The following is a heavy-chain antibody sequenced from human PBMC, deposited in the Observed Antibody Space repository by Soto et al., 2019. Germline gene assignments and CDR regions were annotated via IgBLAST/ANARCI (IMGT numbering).Heavy chain of an antibody. V-gene: IGHV3-48*02. Sequence: EVQLVESGGGLVQPGGSLRLSCAASGFTFSSYSMNWVRQAPGKGLEWVSYISRSSSTIYYADSVKGRFTISRDNAKNSLYLQMNSLRDEDTAVYYCARALSGYDSSGGWGQGTLVTLSS. D-gene: IGHD3-22*01. J-gene: IGHJ4*02. CDR3: ARALSGYDSSGG. CDR2: ISRSSSTI. CDR1: GFTFSSYS.